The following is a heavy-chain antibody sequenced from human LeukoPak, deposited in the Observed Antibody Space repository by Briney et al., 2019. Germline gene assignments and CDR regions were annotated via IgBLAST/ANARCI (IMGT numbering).Heavy chain of an antibody. CDR3: ARGPSPSITMEFDY. Sequence: ASETLSLTCTVSGGSIRNYYWSWIRQPPGKGLAWIGYIYYTESTKYNPSLKSRVTISVDTSKNQFSLKLSSVTAADTAVYYCARGPSPSITMEFDYWGQGTLATVSS. V-gene: IGHV4-59*01. J-gene: IGHJ4*02. CDR1: GGSIRNYY. CDR2: IYYTEST. D-gene: IGHD3-10*01.